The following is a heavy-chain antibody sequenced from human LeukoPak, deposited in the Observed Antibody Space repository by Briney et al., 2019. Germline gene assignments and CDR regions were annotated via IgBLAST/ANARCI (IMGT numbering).Heavy chain of an antibody. CDR1: GFTVSSNY. CDR3: ARDFTVTTRFDY. Sequence: GGSLRLSCAASGFTVSSNYMSWVRQAPGKGLEWVSVIYSGGSTYYADSVKGRFTISRDNAKNSLYLQMNSLRAEDTAVYYCARDFTVTTRFDYWGQGTLVTVSS. J-gene: IGHJ4*02. CDR2: IYSGGST. D-gene: IGHD4-17*01. V-gene: IGHV3-53*01.